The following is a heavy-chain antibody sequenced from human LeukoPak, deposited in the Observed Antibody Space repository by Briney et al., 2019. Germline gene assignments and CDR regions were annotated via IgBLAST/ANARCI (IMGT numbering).Heavy chain of an antibody. CDR1: GFIFGDYA. V-gene: IGHV3-49*04. Sequence: GGSLRLSCTASGFIFGDYAMSWVRQAPGKGLEWVGFIRSKAYGGTTEYAASVKGRFTISRDDSKSIAYLQMNSLKTEDTAVYYCTRDLDYGDYGGMDVWGQGTTVTVSS. CDR2: IRSKAYGGTT. D-gene: IGHD4-17*01. CDR3: TRDLDYGDYGGMDV. J-gene: IGHJ6*02.